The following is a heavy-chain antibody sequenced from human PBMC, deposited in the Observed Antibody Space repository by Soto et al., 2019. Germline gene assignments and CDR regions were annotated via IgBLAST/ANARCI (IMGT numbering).Heavy chain of an antibody. CDR3: ARVWGGAFDF. V-gene: IGHV4-59*01. CDR2: IYYSGST. J-gene: IGHJ3*01. Sequence: QVQLQESGPGLVKPSETLSLTCTVSGGSISSYYWSWIRQPPGKGLEWIGYIYYSGSTNYNPSLKSRVTISVDTSKNQFSLKLSSVTAAHTTVYYWARVWGGAFDFWGQGTMVTVSS. CDR1: GGSISSYY. D-gene: IGHD3-10*01.